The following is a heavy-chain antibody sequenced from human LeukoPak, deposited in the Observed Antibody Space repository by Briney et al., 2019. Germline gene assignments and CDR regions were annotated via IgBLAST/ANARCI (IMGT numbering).Heavy chain of an antibody. J-gene: IGHJ4*02. CDR2: VSAGGGDT. V-gene: IGHV3-23*01. CDR3: AKDYCTGTNCYGDY. Sequence: PGGSLRLSCAASGFTFSNYAMTWVRQAPGKGLEWVSAVSAGGGDTCYADSVKGRFTISRDNSKSTLYLQMNSLRAEDTAVYYCAKDYCTGTNCYGDYWGQGTLVTASS. D-gene: IGHD2-2*01. CDR1: GFTFSNYA.